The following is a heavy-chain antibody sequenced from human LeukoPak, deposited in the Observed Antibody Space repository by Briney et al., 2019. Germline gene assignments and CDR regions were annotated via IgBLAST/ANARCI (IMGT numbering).Heavy chain of an antibody. Sequence: GGSLRLSCAASGFTFSSYAITWVRQAPGKGLEWVSTISGSAVSTYYADSVEGRFTISRDNSKNTVYLQMNTLRAEDTAVYYCAKDSGYSFGFDYWGQGTLVTVSS. D-gene: IGHD5-18*01. CDR2: ISGSAVST. CDR1: GFTFSSYA. CDR3: AKDSGYSFGFDY. J-gene: IGHJ4*02. V-gene: IGHV3-23*01.